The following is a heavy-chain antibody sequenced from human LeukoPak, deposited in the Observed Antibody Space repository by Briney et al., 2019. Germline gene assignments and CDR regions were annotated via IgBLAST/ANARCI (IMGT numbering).Heavy chain of an antibody. J-gene: IGHJ4*02. D-gene: IGHD3-16*01. CDR2: INGSGGRI. CDR3: ASDPYDYVWGRSR. Sequence: GGSLRLSCAASGFTFSSYAMSWVRQAPGKGLEWVSAINGSGGRIYYADSVKGRFTISRDNAKNSLYLQMNSLRAEDTAVYYCASDPYDYVWGRSRWGQGTLVTVSS. V-gene: IGHV3-23*01. CDR1: GFTFSSYA.